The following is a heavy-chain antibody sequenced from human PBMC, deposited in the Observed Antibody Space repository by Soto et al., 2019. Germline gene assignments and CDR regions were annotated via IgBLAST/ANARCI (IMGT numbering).Heavy chain of an antibody. Sequence: GGSLRLSCAASGFTFSSYAMHWVRQAPGKGLEWVAVISYDGSNKYYADSVKGRFTISRDNSKNTLYLQMNSLRAEDTAVYYCARDVTVTMPEPNYYYYYGMDVWGQGTTVTVSS. V-gene: IGHV3-30-3*01. J-gene: IGHJ6*02. CDR1: GFTFSSYA. CDR3: ARDVTVTMPEPNYYYYYGMDV. CDR2: ISYDGSNK. D-gene: IGHD4-17*01.